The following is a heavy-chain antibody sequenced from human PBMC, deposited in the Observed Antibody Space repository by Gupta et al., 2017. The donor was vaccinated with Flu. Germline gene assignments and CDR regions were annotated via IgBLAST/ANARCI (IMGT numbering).Heavy chain of an antibody. CDR1: GFTFSSYG. CDR2: IWYDGSNK. CDR3: ARGYGSYSYFDY. D-gene: IGHD1-26*01. J-gene: IGHJ4*02. V-gene: IGHV3-33*01. Sequence: YGAASGFTFSSYGMHWVRQAPGKGLEWVAVIWYDGSNKYYADSVKGRFTISRDNSKNTLYLQMNSLRAEDTAVYYCARGYGSYSYFDYWGQGTLVTVSS.